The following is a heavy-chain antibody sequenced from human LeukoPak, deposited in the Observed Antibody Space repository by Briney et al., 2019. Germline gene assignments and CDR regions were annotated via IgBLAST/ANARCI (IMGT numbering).Heavy chain of an antibody. V-gene: IGHV1-18*01. D-gene: IGHD6-19*01. J-gene: IGHJ2*01. CDR3: AGDPSNTSGWYQYFDA. Sequence: GASVKVSCKASGYTFTHHGIAWIRQAPGQGLEWLGWISCYNGDTIYAQKFQGRVTLTTEKSTSTVYMELRSLTSDDTAVYYCAGDPSNTSGWYQYFDAWGRGTLVGVSS. CDR1: GYTFTHHG. CDR2: ISCYNGDT.